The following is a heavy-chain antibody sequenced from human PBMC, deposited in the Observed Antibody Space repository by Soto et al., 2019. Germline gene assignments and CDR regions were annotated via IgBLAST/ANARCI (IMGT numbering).Heavy chain of an antibody. CDR1: GLSLTTAGAG. CDR2: IYWSADT. V-gene: IGHV2-5*01. Sequence: ESGPTLVNPIQTLPLPGTFSGLSLTTAGAGVGWIRHPAGKALEWLALIYWSADTRYSPSLKRRLTINQDTSKNQVVRRMPNMDPLDTATYYCAHRGYGNYPRDNWFDPWGQGILVTVSS. D-gene: IGHD4-17*01. J-gene: IGHJ5*02. CDR3: AHRGYGNYPRDNWFDP.